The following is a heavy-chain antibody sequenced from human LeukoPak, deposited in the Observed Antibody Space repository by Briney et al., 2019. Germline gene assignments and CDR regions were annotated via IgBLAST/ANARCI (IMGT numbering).Heavy chain of an antibody. CDR3: TREDFYYASGY. V-gene: IGHV3-11*04. CDR2: ISGSGTTI. J-gene: IGHJ4*02. D-gene: IGHD3-10*01. CDR1: GFTFSDYY. Sequence: PGGSLRLSCAASGFTFSDYYMSWVRQAPGKGLEWVSYISGSGTTIYYADSVRGRFTISRDNARNSLFLQMNSLRAEDTAMYYCTREDFYYASGYWGQGTLVTVSS.